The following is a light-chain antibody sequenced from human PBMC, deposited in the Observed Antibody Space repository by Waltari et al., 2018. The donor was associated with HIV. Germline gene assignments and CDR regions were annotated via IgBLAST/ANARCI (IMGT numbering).Light chain of an antibody. Sequence: DIQLTQSPSFLSASVGDRVTVACRASQDISDFLAWYQQKPGTAPRLLIYDASTLYSGVPSRFRGSGSGTEFTLTISSLQPEDFASYYCQQLHTFPLTFGGGIKV. J-gene: IGKJ4*01. V-gene: IGKV1-9*01. CDR2: DAS. CDR1: QDISDF. CDR3: QQLHTFPLT.